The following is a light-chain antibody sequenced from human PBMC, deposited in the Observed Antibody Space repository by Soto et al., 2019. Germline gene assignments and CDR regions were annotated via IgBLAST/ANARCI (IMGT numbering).Light chain of an antibody. J-gene: IGLJ1*01. V-gene: IGLV1-40*01. CDR1: SSNIGAGYD. CDR2: ANN. Sequence: QSVLTQPPSVSGARGQRVTISCTGSSSNIGAGYDVHWYQQLPGTAPKLLIYANNTRPSGVPDRFSGSKSVTSASLAITGLQAEDEADYYCQSYDSSLSGSRVFGTGTKLTVL. CDR3: QSYDSSLSGSRV.